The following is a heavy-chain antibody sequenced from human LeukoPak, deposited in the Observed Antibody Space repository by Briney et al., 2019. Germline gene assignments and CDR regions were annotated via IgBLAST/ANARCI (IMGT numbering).Heavy chain of an antibody. CDR1: GGSISSSSYY. CDR3: ARPVVITVHFDY. Sequence: PSETLSLTCTVSGGSISSSSYYWGWIRQPPGKGLEWIGSIYYSGSTYYNPSLESRVTISVHTPKNQFSLKLSSVTAADTAVYYCARPVVITVHFDYWGQGTLVTVSS. J-gene: IGHJ4*02. V-gene: IGHV4-39*01. D-gene: IGHD3-22*01. CDR2: IYYSGST.